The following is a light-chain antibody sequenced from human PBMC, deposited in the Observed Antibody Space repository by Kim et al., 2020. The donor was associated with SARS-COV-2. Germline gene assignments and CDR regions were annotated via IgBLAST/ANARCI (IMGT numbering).Light chain of an antibody. Sequence: VSPGQTSRITCSGDTLPEKHTYWYQQKSGQAPLLGIYKDNERPSGIPGRFSGSSSGTTVTLTISGVQAEDDADYYCQSADGSGTYVFGTGTKVTVL. CDR1: TLPEKH. V-gene: IGLV3-25*03. J-gene: IGLJ1*01. CDR3: QSADGSGTYV. CDR2: KDN.